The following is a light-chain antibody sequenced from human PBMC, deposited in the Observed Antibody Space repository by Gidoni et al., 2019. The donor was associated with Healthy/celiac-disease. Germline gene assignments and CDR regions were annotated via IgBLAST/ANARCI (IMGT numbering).Light chain of an antibody. CDR3: SSYAGSNNLG. CDR2: EVS. Sequence: QSAPPQPPSASGSPGQSVTISCTGTSSDVGGYNYASWYQQHPGKAPELMIYEVSKRPSGVPDRFSGSKSGNTAALTVSGLQAEDEADYYCSSYAGSNNLGFGGGTKLTVL. CDR1: SSDVGGYNY. V-gene: IGLV2-8*01. J-gene: IGLJ3*02.